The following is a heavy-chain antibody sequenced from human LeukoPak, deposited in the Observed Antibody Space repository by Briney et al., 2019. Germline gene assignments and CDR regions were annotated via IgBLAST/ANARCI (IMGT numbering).Heavy chain of an antibody. D-gene: IGHD2-2*01. V-gene: IGHV4-34*01. J-gene: IGHJ4*02. CDR2: VNHSGST. Sequence: PSETLSLTCAVYGGSFSGYYWSWIRQPPGKGLEWIGEVNHSGSTNYNPSLKSRVTISVDTSKNQFSLKLSSVTAADTAVYYCARHLNVLIVVVPAAIDYWGQGTLVTVSS. CDR1: GGSFSGYY. CDR3: ARHLNVLIVVVPAAIDY.